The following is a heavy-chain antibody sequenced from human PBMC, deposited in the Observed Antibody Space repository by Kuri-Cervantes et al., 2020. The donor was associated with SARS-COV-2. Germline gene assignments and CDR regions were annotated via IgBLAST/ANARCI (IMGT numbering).Heavy chain of an antibody. Sequence: SETLSLTCTVSGGSISSYYWSWIRQPAGKGLEWIGRIYTSGSTNYNSSLKSRVTMSVDTSKNQFSLKLSSVTAADTAVYYCARVTGGVVATTYPYYYYYMDVWGKGTTVTDSS. CDR1: GGSISSYY. CDR3: ARVTGGVVATTYPYYYYYMDV. CDR2: IYTSGST. J-gene: IGHJ6*03. V-gene: IGHV4-4*07. D-gene: IGHD5-12*01.